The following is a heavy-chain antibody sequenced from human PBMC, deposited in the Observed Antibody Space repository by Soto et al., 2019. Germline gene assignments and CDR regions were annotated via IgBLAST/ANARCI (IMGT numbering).Heavy chain of an antibody. V-gene: IGHV3-74*01. J-gene: IGHJ4*02. D-gene: IGHD3-3*01. CDR2: INSDGSST. Sequence: TGGSLRLSCAASGFTFSSYWMHWVRQAPGKGLVWVSRINSDGSSTSYADSVKGRFTISRDNAKNTLYLQMNSLRAEDTAVYYCARSYDFWSGYYMGLDYWGQGTLVTVSS. CDR3: ARSYDFWSGYYMGLDY. CDR1: GFTFSSYW.